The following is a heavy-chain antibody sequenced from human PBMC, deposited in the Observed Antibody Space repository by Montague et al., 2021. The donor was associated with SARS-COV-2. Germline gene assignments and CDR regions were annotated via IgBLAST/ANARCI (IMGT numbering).Heavy chain of an antibody. D-gene: IGHD3-3*01. CDR1: GDPIRTNSYY. Sequence: SETLSLTCTVSGDPIRTNSYYWGRLRQPPGKGLEWIGSIYYTGTTFSKPSLKSRVTLSVDTSKNQFSLRLSSVTAADTALYYCARHVIPRSRSGLGWFDPWGQGTLVTVSS. J-gene: IGHJ5*02. CDR3: ARHVIPRSRSGLGWFDP. V-gene: IGHV4-39*01. CDR2: IYYTGTT.